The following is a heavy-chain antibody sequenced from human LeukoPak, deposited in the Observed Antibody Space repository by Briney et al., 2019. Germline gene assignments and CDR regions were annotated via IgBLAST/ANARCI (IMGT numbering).Heavy chain of an antibody. CDR2: IYYTGSA. Sequence: PSETLSLTCTVPDVSITTSSYSWAWIRQPPGKGLEWIGSIYYTGSAYYNPSLKGRVTMSVDTSKSMFTLRLTSVTATDTAVYYCASEGSQDTFYYMDVWGKGTTVTVSS. CDR1: DVSITTSSYS. J-gene: IGHJ6*03. V-gene: IGHV4-39*01. CDR3: ASEGSQDTFYYMDV.